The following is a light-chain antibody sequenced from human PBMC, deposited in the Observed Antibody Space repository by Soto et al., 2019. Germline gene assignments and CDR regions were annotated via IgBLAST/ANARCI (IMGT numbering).Light chain of an antibody. CDR2: DNN. CDR1: SSNIGRYP. Sequence: QSVLTQPPSASGTPGQRVSISCSGSSSNIGRYPVNWYQQLPGTAPKLRIYDNNQRPPGVPDRFSGSKSGTSTSLAISRHHPADDAAYFCPGWDGDLRGFVFGTGTKVTVL. J-gene: IGLJ1*01. CDR3: PGWDGDLRGFV. V-gene: IGLV1-44*01.